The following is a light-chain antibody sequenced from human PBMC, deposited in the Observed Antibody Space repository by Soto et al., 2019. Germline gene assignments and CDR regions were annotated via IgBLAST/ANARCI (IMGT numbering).Light chain of an antibody. CDR3: AAWDGSLNGVV. Sequence: QSVLTQPPSASGTPGQRVTIPCSGSSSNIGSPTVNWYQQLPGTAPKLLVYSSNQRPSGVPDRFSGSKSGTSASLAISGLQSEDEADYYCAAWDGSLNGVVFGGGTKLTVL. CDR2: SSN. CDR1: SSNIGSPT. V-gene: IGLV1-44*01. J-gene: IGLJ2*01.